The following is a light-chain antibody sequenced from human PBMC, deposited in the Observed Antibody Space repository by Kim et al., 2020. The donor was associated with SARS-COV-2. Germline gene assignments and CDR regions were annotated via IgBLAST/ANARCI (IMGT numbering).Light chain of an antibody. CDR3: QQYNNWPLT. V-gene: IGKV3-15*01. J-gene: IGKJ4*01. CDR1: RGGGTV. CDR2: GAS. Sequence: AEKAATPSCGASRGGGTVLACYQKNPRQSPRLLIYGASTRASGVAARFSGSGSGTEFTLTISSLQSEDFAVYFCQQYNNWPLTFGGGTKLEIK.